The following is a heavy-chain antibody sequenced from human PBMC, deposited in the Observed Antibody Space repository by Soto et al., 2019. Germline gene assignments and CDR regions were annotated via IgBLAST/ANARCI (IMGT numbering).Heavy chain of an antibody. Sequence: PGESLKISCKGSGYSFAGYWITWVRQKPGKGLEWMGRIDPSDSQTYYSPSFRGHVTISATKSITTVFLQWSSLKASDTAMYYCARQIYDSDTGPNFQYYFDSWGQGTPVTVSS. J-gene: IGHJ4*02. CDR2: IDPSDSQT. CDR1: GYSFAGYW. D-gene: IGHD3-22*01. CDR3: ARQIYDSDTGPNFQYYFDS. V-gene: IGHV5-10-1*01.